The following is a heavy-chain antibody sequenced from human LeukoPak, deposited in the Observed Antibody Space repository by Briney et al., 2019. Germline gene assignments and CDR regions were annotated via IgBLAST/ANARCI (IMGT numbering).Heavy chain of an antibody. J-gene: IGHJ4*02. CDR2: IRSKANNYAT. CDR1: GFTFSGSA. CDR3: TRSRDGYNIDY. D-gene: IGHD5-24*01. V-gene: IGHV3-73*01. Sequence: PGGSLRLSCAASGFTFSGSAMHWVRQASGKGLEWVGHIRSKANNYATTYAASVRGRFTISRDDSKSTTYLQMDSLKTEDTAVYYCTRSRDGYNIDYWGQGTLVTVSS.